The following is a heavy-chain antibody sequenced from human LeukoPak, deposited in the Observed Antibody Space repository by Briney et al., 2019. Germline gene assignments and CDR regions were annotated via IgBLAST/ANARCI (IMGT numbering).Heavy chain of an antibody. Sequence: SETLSLTCSVSGASISNYYWNWIRQPPGKGLEWIGFIYFNGNTNYNPSLKSRVTMSVDTSKNQFPLKLSSVTAADTAVYYCARGEEMATSHFDYWGQGILVTVSS. CDR3: ARGEEMATSHFDY. CDR2: IYFNGNT. V-gene: IGHV4-59*01. D-gene: IGHD5-24*01. J-gene: IGHJ4*02. CDR1: GASISNYY.